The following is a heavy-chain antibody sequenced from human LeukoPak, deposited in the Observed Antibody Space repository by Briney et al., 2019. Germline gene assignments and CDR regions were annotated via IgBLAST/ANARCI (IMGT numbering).Heavy chain of an antibody. CDR1: GYTFINYY. CDR3: ARQRDSNWFDP. D-gene: IGHD4-11*01. J-gene: IGHJ5*02. V-gene: IGHV1-46*01. Sequence: GASVKVSCKASGYTFINYYMHWVGQAPGQGLEWMGIINPSAGSTTYAQNFQGRVTMTRDTSTNTVYMELNSLRSDDTAVYYCARQRDSNWFDPWGQGTLVTVSS. CDR2: INPSAGST.